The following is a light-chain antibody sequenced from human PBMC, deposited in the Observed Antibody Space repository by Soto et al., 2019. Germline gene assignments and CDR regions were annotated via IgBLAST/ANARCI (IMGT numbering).Light chain of an antibody. J-gene: IGKJ3*01. CDR3: RRYNSAPHT. CDR1: QGISNY. Sequence: DIQMTQSPSSLSASVGDRVTITCRASQGISNYLAWYQQKPGKVPKLLISSASTWQSGVPSRFSGSGSGTDFTLTISSLQPEDVATYYCRRYNSAPHTFGPGTKVDMK. CDR2: SAS. V-gene: IGKV1-27*01.